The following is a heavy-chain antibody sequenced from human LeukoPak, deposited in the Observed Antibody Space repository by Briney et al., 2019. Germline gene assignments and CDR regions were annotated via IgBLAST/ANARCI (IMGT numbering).Heavy chain of an antibody. CDR2: ISSSSSTI. CDR3: ARMHYFDY. J-gene: IGHJ4*02. Sequence: PGGSLRLSCAASGFTFSTYSVNWVRQVPGMGLEWVSYISSSSSTIFYADSVKGRFTISRDNAKNSLYLQMNSLRDEDTAVYYCARMHYFDYWGQGTLVTVSS. V-gene: IGHV3-48*02. CDR1: GFTFSTYS.